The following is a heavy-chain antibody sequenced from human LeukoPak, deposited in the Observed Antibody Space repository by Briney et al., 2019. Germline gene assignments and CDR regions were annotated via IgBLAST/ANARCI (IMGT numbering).Heavy chain of an antibody. J-gene: IGHJ3*02. CDR2: IYHSGST. Sequence: TSETLSLTCTVSGYSISSGYYWGWIRQPPGKGLEWIGSIYHSGSTYYNPSLKSRVTISVDTSKNQFSLKLSSVTAADTAVYYCARVIGDSSSSGAFDIWGQGTMVTVSS. V-gene: IGHV4-38-2*02. CDR1: GYSISSGYY. CDR3: ARVIGDSSSSGAFDI. D-gene: IGHD6-6*01.